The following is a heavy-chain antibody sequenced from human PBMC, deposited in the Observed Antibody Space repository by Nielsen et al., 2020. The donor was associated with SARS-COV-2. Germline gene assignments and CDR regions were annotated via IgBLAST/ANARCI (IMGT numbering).Heavy chain of an antibody. CDR3: ARDANYDILTGYYLDYYGMDV. V-gene: IGHV3-48*02. CDR1: GFTFSSYG. D-gene: IGHD3-9*01. CDR2: ISSSSSTI. J-gene: IGHJ6*02. Sequence: GGSLRLSCAASGFTFSSYGMHWVRQAPGKGLEWVSYISSSSSTIYYADSVKGRFTISRDNAKNSLYLQMNSLRDEDTAVYYCARDANYDILTGYYLDYYGMDVWGQGTTVTVSS.